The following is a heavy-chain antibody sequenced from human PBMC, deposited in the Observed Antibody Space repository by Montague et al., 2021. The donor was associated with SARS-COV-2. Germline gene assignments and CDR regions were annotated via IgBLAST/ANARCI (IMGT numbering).Heavy chain of an antibody. D-gene: IGHD2-2*01. CDR1: GYTFTTYW. J-gene: IGHJ3*02. CDR3: ARGRHSSSRAAFGI. V-gene: IGHV5-51*01. CDR2: IYPGDSDA. Sequence: QSGAEVKKPGESLKISCRASGYTFTTYWIGWVRQVPGKGLEWMGIIYPGDSDAIYSPSLQGQVTFSVDRSISTAYLQWSSLKASDTAMYYCARGRHSSSRAAFGIWGQGTMVPGSS.